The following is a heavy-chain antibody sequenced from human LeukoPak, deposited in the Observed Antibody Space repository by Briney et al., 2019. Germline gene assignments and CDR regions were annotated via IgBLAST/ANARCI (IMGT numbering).Heavy chain of an antibody. V-gene: IGHV3-43*01. CDR3: AKGTGKSTLNWFDP. CDR1: GFTFDDYT. CDR2: ISWDGENT. D-gene: IGHD1-14*01. J-gene: IGHJ5*02. Sequence: GGSLRLSCAASGFTFDDYTMHWVRQAPGKGLEWVSLISWDGENTYYADSVKGRFTISRDNSKNSLYLQMNSLRTEDTALYYCAKGTGKSTLNWFDPWGQGTLVTVSS.